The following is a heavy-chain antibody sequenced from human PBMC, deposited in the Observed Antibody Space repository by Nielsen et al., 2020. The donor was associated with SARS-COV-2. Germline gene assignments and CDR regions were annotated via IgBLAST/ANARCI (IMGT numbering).Heavy chain of an antibody. CDR2: IYYSGST. CDR1: GGSISSSSYY. J-gene: IGHJ5*02. Sequence: SETLSLTCTVPGGSISSSSYYWGWIRQPPGKGLEWIGSIYYSGSTYYNPSLKSRVTISVDTSKNQCSLKMSSVTAADTAVYYCARGAYYYGSGSYLNNWFDPWGQGTLVTVSS. D-gene: IGHD3-10*01. V-gene: IGHV4-39*01. CDR3: ARGAYYYGSGSYLNNWFDP.